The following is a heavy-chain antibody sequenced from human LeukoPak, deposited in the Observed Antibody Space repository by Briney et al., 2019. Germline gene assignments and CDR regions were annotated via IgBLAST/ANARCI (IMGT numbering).Heavy chain of an antibody. Sequence: GGTLRLSCAASGFTFSGYGMSWVRQAPGKGLKWVSAISGSGGSTYYADSVKGRITISRDNSKNTLYLQMNSLRAEDTAVYYCAKGVGYCSGGSCQQFDYWGQGTLVTISS. J-gene: IGHJ4*02. CDR3: AKGVGYCSGGSCQQFDY. CDR1: GFTFSGYG. V-gene: IGHV3-23*01. CDR2: ISGSGGST. D-gene: IGHD2-15*01.